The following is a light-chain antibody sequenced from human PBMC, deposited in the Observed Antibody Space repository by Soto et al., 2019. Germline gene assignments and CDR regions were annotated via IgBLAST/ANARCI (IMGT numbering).Light chain of an antibody. Sequence: QSALTQPASVSGSPGQSITISCTGTSSDVGSYNFVSWYQQHPGKAPQLMIYEVSKWPSGVSNRFSGSKSGNTASLTISGLQAEDEADYYCCSYAGSSSFYVFGTGTKLTV. V-gene: IGLV2-23*02. CDR2: EVS. CDR3: CSYAGSSSFYV. CDR1: SSDVGSYNF. J-gene: IGLJ1*01.